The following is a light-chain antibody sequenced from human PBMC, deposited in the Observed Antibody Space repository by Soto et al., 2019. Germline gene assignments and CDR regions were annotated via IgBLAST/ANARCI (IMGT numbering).Light chain of an antibody. CDR3: QRYGSSPLT. CDR1: QSVSSNY. Sequence: EIVLTQSPVTLSLSPGERATLSCRASQSVSSNYLAWYQQRPGQAPRLLISGASRRATGIPDRFSGSGSGTDFTLTISRLEPEDFSVYYCQRYGSSPLTFGGGTKVDIK. J-gene: IGKJ4*01. CDR2: GAS. V-gene: IGKV3-20*01.